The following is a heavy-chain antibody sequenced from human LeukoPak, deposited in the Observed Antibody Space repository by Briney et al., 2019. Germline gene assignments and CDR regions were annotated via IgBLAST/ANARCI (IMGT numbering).Heavy chain of an antibody. Sequence: GESLKISCKGSGYSFTNYWIGWVRQMPGKGLEWMAIIYPGDSDTRYSPSFQGQVTISADKSISTAYLQWSSLKASDTAMYYCARVYYYGSGSSNWFDPWGQGTLVTVSS. CDR3: ARVYYYGSGSSNWFDP. J-gene: IGHJ5*02. CDR2: IYPGDSDT. V-gene: IGHV5-51*01. CDR1: GYSFTNYW. D-gene: IGHD3-10*01.